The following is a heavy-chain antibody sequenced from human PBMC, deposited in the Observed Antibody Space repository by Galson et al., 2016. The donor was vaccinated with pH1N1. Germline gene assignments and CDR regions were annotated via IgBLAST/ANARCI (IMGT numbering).Heavy chain of an antibody. D-gene: IGHD5-24*01. Sequence: SLRLSCAAPGFTFEEYGMHWVRQPPGKGLEWVSSITWNSAKIGYADSVKGRFIISRDNAKNSLFLQMKSVRPEDTAVYYCEKGPRPWLQYVACDISGQGTLVTVSS. V-gene: IGHV3-9*01. CDR1: GFTFEEYG. J-gene: IGHJ3*02. CDR2: ITWNSAKI. CDR3: EKGPRPWLQYVACDI.